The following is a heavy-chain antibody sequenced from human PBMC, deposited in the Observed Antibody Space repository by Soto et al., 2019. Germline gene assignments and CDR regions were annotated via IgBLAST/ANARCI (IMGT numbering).Heavy chain of an antibody. CDR3: AKPRYFDWLLSYYFDY. Sequence: GGSLRLSCAASGFTFSSYAMSWVRQAPGKGLEWVSAISGSGGSTYYADSVKGRFTISRDNSKNTLYLQMNSLRAEDTAVYYCAKPRYFDWLLSYYFDYWGQGTLVTVSS. J-gene: IGHJ4*02. V-gene: IGHV3-23*01. D-gene: IGHD3-9*01. CDR2: ISGSGGST. CDR1: GFTFSSYA.